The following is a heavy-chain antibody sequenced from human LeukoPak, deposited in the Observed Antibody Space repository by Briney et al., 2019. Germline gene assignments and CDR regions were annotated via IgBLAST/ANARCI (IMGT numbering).Heavy chain of an antibody. Sequence: PSETLSLTCTVSGGSLSNYYWSWIRQPAGEGLEWIGRFYTSGSTNQNPSLKSRVTMSVDTSTNQLSLKLSSVTAAETAVYYCALSGTYWGAFDIWGQGTMVTVSS. J-gene: IGHJ3*02. CDR2: FYTSGST. D-gene: IGHD1-26*01. CDR1: GGSLSNYY. CDR3: ALSGTYWGAFDI. V-gene: IGHV4-4*07.